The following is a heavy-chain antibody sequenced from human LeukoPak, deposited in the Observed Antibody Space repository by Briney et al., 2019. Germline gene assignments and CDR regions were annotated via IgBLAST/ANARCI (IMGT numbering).Heavy chain of an antibody. D-gene: IGHD1-26*01. Sequence: GGSLRLSCAASGFTFSSSAMSWVRQASGKGLEWVSAINSGGGSTYYTDSVKGRFTISRDNSKNTLYLQMNSLRAEDTAVYYCARVEGAAYYFDYWGQGTLVTVSS. CDR3: ARVEGAAYYFDY. J-gene: IGHJ4*02. V-gene: IGHV3-23*01. CDR1: GFTFSSSA. CDR2: INSGGGST.